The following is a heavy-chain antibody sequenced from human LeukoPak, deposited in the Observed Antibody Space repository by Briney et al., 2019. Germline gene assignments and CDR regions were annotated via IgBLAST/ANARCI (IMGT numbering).Heavy chain of an antibody. V-gene: IGHV4-39*01. CDR1: GGSISSSSYY. CDR2: IYYSGST. J-gene: IGHJ4*02. D-gene: IGHD6-19*01. Sequence: PSETLSLTCTVSGGSISSSSYYWGWIHQPPGKALEWIGSIYYSGSTYYNSSLKSRVTISVDTSKNQFSLKLSSVTAADTAVYYCARLHSSGWSYSRNQDYWGQGTLVTVSS. CDR3: ARLHSSGWSYSRNQDY.